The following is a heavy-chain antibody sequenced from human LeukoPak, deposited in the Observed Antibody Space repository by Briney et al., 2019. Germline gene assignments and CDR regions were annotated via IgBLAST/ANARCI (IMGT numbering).Heavy chain of an antibody. CDR3: AIYIGYGVFAFDI. CDR1: GYTFTGYY. D-gene: IGHD5-12*01. J-gene: IGHJ3*02. V-gene: IGHV1-2*02. Sequence: EASVKVSCKASGYTFTGYYMHWVRQGPGQGVERMGCINPNRAGTNYAQQFQGRITMTSDTSISTAYMELSRLRPDDTAVYYCAIYIGYGVFAFDIWGQGTMVTVSS. CDR2: INPNRAGT.